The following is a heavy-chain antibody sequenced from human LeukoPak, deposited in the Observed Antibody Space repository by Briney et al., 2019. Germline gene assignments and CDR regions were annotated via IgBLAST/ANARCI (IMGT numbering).Heavy chain of an antibody. CDR2: IWFDGSNK. V-gene: IGHV3-33*06. D-gene: IGHD4-17*01. CDR3: AKSGHDYGDYRKYNWFDP. CDR1: GFTFSSYG. J-gene: IGHJ5*02. Sequence: PGGSLRLSCAASGFTFSSYGMHWVRQAPGKGLELVAVIWFDGSNKYYADSVKGRFTISRDNSKNTLYLQMNSLRAEDTAVYYCAKSGHDYGDYRKYNWFDPWGQGTLVTVSS.